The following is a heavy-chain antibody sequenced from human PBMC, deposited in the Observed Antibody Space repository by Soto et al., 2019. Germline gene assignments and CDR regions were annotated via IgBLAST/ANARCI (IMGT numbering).Heavy chain of an antibody. Sequence: QVQLVQSGAEVKKPGDSVKVSCKTSGYTFTDYYMHWVRQAPGQGFEWVGGINPKSGGPKYVPKFQGRVTVTRDTSPSTAYMELNRLTSDDTAVYYCASEDCRNTNCLKGFDYWGQGTLVTVSS. CDR2: INPKSGGP. CDR3: ASEDCRNTNCLKGFDY. CDR1: GYTFTDYY. V-gene: IGHV1-2*02. J-gene: IGHJ4*02. D-gene: IGHD2-15*01.